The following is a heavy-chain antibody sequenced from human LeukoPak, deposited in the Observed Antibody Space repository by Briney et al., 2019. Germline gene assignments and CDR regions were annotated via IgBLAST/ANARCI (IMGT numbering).Heavy chain of an antibody. V-gene: IGHV3-21*01. CDR1: GFTFSSYS. Sequence: PGGSLRLSCAASGFTFSSYSMNWVRQAPGKGLEWVSSISSSSSYIYYADSVKGRFTMSRDNAKSSLYLQMNSLRAEDTAVYYCARDRESYCTGGSCYSTGDYWGQGTLVTVSS. CDR2: ISSSSSYI. J-gene: IGHJ4*02. D-gene: IGHD2-15*01. CDR3: ARDRESYCTGGSCYSTGDY.